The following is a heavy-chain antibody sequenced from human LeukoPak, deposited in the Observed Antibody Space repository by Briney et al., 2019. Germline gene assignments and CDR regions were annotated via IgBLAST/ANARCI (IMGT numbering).Heavy chain of an antibody. CDR3: VRDRGYHCTGGTCYSKIWFDP. V-gene: IGHV4-59*01. D-gene: IGHD2-15*01. CDR1: GDFISSYY. J-gene: IGHJ5*02. Sequence: SETLSLTCTVSGDFISSYYWSWIRQPPGKGLEWIGFIYYSGGTTYNPSLKSRVSISIDTSKNQFSLRLSSVTAADTAVYYCVRDRGYHCTGGTCYSKIWFDPWGQGILVTVSS. CDR2: IYYSGGT.